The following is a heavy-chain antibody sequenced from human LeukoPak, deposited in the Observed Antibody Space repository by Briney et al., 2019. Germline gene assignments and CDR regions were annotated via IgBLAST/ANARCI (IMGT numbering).Heavy chain of an antibody. CDR1: GFTFSSYS. CDR3: ARGGMAMVRGAVHRCFDY. CDR2: ISSSSSTI. J-gene: IGHJ4*02. Sequence: PGGSLRLSCAASGFTFSSYSMNWVRQAPRKGLQWVSYISSSSSTIYYADSVKGRFTISRDNAKNSLYLQMNSLRAEDTAVYYCARGGMAMVRGAVHRCFDYWGQGTLVTVSS. D-gene: IGHD3-10*01. V-gene: IGHV3-48*04.